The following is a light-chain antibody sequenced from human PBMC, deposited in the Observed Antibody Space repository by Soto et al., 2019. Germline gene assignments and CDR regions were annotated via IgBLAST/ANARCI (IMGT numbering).Light chain of an antibody. V-gene: IGLV1-36*01. Sequence: QSVLTQPPSVSEAPRQRVTISCSGSSSNIGNNAVNWYRQLPGKAPKLLIYYDDLLPSGVSDRFSGSKSGTSASLAISGLQSEDEADYYCAAWDDSFVVFGGGTKLTVL. CDR3: AAWDDSFVV. CDR1: SSNIGNNA. CDR2: YDD. J-gene: IGLJ2*01.